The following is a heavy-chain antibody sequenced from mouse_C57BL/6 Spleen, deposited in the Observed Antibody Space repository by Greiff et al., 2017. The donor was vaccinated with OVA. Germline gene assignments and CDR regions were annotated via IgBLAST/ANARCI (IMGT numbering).Heavy chain of an antibody. CDR2: IDPENGDT. D-gene: IGHD1-1*01. CDR1: GFNITDDY. V-gene: IGHV14-4*01. CDR3: TPYYGSSLFAY. J-gene: IGHJ3*01. Sequence: VQLQQSGAELVRPGASVKLSCTASGFNITDDYMHWVKQRPEQGLEWIGWIDPENGDTEYASKFQGKATITADPSSNTAYLQLSSLTSEDAAFYYCTPYYGSSLFAYWGQGTLVTVSA.